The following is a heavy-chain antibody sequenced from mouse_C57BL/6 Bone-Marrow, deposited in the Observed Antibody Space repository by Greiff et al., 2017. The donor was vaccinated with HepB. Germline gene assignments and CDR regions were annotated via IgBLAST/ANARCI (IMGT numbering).Heavy chain of an antibody. CDR2: ISSGGSYT. CDR1: GFTFSSYG. V-gene: IGHV5-6*01. J-gene: IGHJ3*01. CDR3: ARPYGYAWFAY. Sequence: EVQLMESGGDLVKPGGSLKLSCAASGFTFSSYGMSWVRQTPDKRLEWVATISSGGSYTYYPDSVKGRFTISRDNAKNTLYLQMSSLKSEDTAMYYCARPYGYAWFAYWGQGTLVTVSA. D-gene: IGHD2-2*01.